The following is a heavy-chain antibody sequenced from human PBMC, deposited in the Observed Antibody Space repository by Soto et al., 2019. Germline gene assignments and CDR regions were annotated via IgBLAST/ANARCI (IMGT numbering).Heavy chain of an antibody. CDR1: GFTFDDYA. D-gene: IGHD6-19*01. CDR2: ISWNSGSI. Sequence: GGSLRLSCAASGFTFDDYAMHWVRQAPGKGLEWVSGISWNSGSIGYADSVKGRFTISRDNAKNHLYLQMNSLRAEDTALYYCAKSVAVADLPPWDYFDYWGQGTLVTVSS. J-gene: IGHJ4*02. V-gene: IGHV3-9*01. CDR3: AKSVAVADLPPWDYFDY.